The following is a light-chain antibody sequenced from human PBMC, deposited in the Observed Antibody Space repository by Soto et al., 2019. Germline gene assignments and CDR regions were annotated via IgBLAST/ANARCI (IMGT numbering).Light chain of an antibody. CDR2: DAS. Sequence: IVLTQSPVTLSLSPGERATLSCRASQSFSNQLAWYQQKPVQAPRRLIYDASRRVTGIPPRFSGSGSGTDFTLTLSSLEPEDFAVYYCQQRAGSSTFGQGTRLEIK. CDR1: QSFSNQ. V-gene: IGKV3-11*01. CDR3: QQRAGSST. J-gene: IGKJ5*01.